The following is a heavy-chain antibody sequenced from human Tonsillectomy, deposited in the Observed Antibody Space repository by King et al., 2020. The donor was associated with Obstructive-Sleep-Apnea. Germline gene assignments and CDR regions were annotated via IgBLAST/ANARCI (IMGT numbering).Heavy chain of an antibody. V-gene: IGHV3-74*01. CDR1: GFTFSRYW. D-gene: IGHD2-8*02. CDR3: AVLSCTGNNCFDL. CDR2: IHGDGTNT. J-gene: IGHJ5*02. Sequence: VQLVESGGGLVQPGGSLRLSCAASGFTFSRYWMHWVRQAPGKGLVWVSRIHGDGTNTYHADSVKGRFTISRDNTKNTLYLQMNSLRAEDTAVYYCAVLSCTGNNCFDLWGQGTLVTVSS.